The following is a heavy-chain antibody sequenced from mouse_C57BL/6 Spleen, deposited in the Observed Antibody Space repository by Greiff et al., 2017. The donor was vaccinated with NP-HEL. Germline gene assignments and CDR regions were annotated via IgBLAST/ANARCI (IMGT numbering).Heavy chain of an antibody. CDR3: ARRYGYDVDY. J-gene: IGHJ2*01. CDR1: GYAFSSSW. V-gene: IGHV1-82*01. CDR2: IYPGDGDT. Sequence: QVQLQQSGPELVKPGASVKISCKASGYAFSSSWMNWVKQRPGKGLEWIGRIYPGDGDTNYTGKFKGKATLTADKSSSTAYMQLSSLTSEDASVCFCARRYGYDVDYWGKGTTLTVSS. D-gene: IGHD2-2*01.